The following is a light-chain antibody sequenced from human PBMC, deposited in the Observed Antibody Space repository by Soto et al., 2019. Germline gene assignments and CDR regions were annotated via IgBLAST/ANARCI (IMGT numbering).Light chain of an antibody. V-gene: IGKV1-9*01. CDR3: QQLNSYPIT. CDR2: AAS. CDR1: QGISSY. Sequence: DIQMTQSPSFLSASVGDRVTITCRASQGISSYLAWYQQKPGKAPKLLIHAASTLQSGVPSRFSGSGSGTEFTLTISRLQPEDFATYYCQQLNSYPITFGQGTRLEIK. J-gene: IGKJ5*01.